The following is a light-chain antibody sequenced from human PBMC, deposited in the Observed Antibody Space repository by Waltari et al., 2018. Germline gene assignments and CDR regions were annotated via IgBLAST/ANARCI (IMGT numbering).Light chain of an antibody. CDR1: QSVSKYY. J-gene: IGKJ1*01. CDR3: QHYGISPRT. Sequence: EIVLTQSPDTLSLSPGDRATVACRASQSVSKYYLAWYQQKPGQSPRLLIHDASTRAAGIPDRFSGSGSGTDFTLTISGLEPQDIAVYYCQHYGISPRTFGQGTKVEMK. V-gene: IGKV3-20*01. CDR2: DAS.